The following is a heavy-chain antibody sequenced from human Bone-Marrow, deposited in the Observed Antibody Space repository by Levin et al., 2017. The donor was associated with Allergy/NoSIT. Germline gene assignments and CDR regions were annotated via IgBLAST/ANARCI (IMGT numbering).Heavy chain of an antibody. V-gene: IGHV3-33*01. CDR1: GFSFRDYG. J-gene: IGHJ4*02. CDR3: ARDYSYGPFYFDY. CDR2: IWNDGSQK. D-gene: IGHD5-18*01. Sequence: GGSLRLSCAASGFSFRDYGMHWVRQAPGKGLEWVSVIWNDGSQKHYIDSVEGRFAISRDDAKSTLYLQMNSLRAEDTAIYYCARDYSYGPFYFDYWGQGILVTVPS.